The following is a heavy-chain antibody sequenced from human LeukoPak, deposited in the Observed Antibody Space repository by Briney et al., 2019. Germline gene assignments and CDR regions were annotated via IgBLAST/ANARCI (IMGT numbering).Heavy chain of an antibody. CDR3: ARDRPLDADDYYGFYYFDY. J-gene: IGHJ4*02. CDR1: GGSISSYY. CDR2: ICYSGST. V-gene: IGHV4-59*01. D-gene: IGHD3-10*01. Sequence: PSETLSLTCTVSGGSISSYYWSWIRQPPGKGLEWIGYICYSGSTNYNPSLKSRVTISVDTSKNQFSLKLSSVTAADTAVYYCARDRPLDADDYYGFYYFDYWGQGTLVTVSS.